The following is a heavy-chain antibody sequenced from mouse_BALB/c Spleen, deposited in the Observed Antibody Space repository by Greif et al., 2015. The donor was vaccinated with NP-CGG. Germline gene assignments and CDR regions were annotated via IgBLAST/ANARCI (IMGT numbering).Heavy chain of an antibody. CDR3: ARREYGNPFAY. CDR1: GYTFTSYW. D-gene: IGHD2-10*02. Sequence: VQLQQSGAELAKPGASVKMSCKASGYTFTSYWMHWVKQRPGQGLEWIGYINPSTGYTEYNQKSKDKATLTADKSSSTAYMQLSGLTSEDSAVYYCARREYGNPFAYWGQGTLVTVSA. J-gene: IGHJ3*01. V-gene: IGHV1-7*01. CDR2: INPSTGYT.